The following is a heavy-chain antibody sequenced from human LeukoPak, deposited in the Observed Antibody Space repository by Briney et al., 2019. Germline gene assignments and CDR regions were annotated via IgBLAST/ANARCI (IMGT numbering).Heavy chain of an antibody. J-gene: IGHJ4*02. D-gene: IGHD6-19*01. Sequence: PGGSLRLSCAASGFTFSSYAMSWVRRAPGKGLEWVSAISGSGGSTYYADSVKGRFTISRDNSKNTLYLQMNSLRAEDTAVYYCAKDGDSGGWYVPFDYWGQGTLVTVSS. CDR1: GFTFSSYA. V-gene: IGHV3-23*01. CDR2: ISGSGGST. CDR3: AKDGDSGGWYVPFDY.